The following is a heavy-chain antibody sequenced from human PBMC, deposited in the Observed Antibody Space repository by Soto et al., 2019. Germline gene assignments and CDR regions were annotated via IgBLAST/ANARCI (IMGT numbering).Heavy chain of an antibody. D-gene: IGHD2-21*02. CDR1: GFTFSACA. CDR2: ISSDGSNY. J-gene: IGHJ2*01. CDR3: AKEVGTAMTAITNWHFAL. V-gene: IGHV3-30*18. Sequence: QVQLVESGGGVVQPGRSQRLSCAASGFTFSACAMHWVRQYPGKGLEWVAVISSDGSNYYYEDSVKGRFTISRDNSKNTLYLQMDSLRAEDTAVYYCAKEVGTAMTAITNWHFALWGRGTLVTVSS.